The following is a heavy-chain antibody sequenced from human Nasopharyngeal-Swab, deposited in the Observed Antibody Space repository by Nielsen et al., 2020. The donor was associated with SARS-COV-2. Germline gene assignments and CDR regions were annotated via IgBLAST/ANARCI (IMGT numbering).Heavy chain of an antibody. Sequence: GESLKISCGASGFTFRNSWMSWARQAPGKGQEWVAIIMPVGGAEYYVDSVRGRFTISTDNAKNSMSLQMDGLRAEVTAVSFCVSGHGESWGQGTLVTVSS. CDR1: GFTFRNSW. J-gene: IGHJ5*02. CDR3: VSGHGES. V-gene: IGHV3-7*02. CDR2: IMPVGGAE. D-gene: IGHD3-3*01.